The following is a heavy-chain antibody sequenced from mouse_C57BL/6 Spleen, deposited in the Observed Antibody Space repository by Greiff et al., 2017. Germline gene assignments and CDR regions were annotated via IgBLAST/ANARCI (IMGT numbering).Heavy chain of an antibody. J-gene: IGHJ4*01. CDR3: ARGQLEGFFYAMDY. CDR2: INPNNGGT. Sequence: VQLQQSGPELVKPGASVKMSCKASGYTFTDYNMHWVKQSHGKSLEWIGYINPNNGGTSYNQKFKGKATLTVNKSSSTAYMELRSLTSEDSAVYYCARGQLEGFFYAMDYWGKGTSVTVSS. D-gene: IGHD3-3*01. CDR1: GYTFTDYN. V-gene: IGHV1-22*01.